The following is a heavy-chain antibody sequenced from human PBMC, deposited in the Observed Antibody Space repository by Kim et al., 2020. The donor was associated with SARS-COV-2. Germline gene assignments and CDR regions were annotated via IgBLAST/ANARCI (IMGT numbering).Heavy chain of an antibody. J-gene: IGHJ3*02. V-gene: IGHV3-9*01. Sequence: KGRFTISRDNAKNSLYLQMNSLRAEDTALYYCAKGLSPYSSGWYGDAFDIWGQGTMVTVSS. CDR3: AKGLSPYSSGWYGDAFDI. D-gene: IGHD6-19*01.